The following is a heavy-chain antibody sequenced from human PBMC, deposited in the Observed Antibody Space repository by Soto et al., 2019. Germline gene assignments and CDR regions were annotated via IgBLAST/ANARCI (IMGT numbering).Heavy chain of an antibody. CDR2: IWYDGSNK. J-gene: IGHJ3*02. V-gene: IGHV3-33*01. CDR1: GFTFSSYG. Sequence: GGSLRLSCAASGFTFSSYGMHWVRQAPGKGLEWVAVIWYDGSNKYYADSVKGRFTISRDNSKNTLYLQMNSLRAEDTAVYYCARGVEDIVVVVAATSNDAFDIWGQGTMVTVSS. CDR3: ARGVEDIVVVVAATSNDAFDI. D-gene: IGHD2-15*01.